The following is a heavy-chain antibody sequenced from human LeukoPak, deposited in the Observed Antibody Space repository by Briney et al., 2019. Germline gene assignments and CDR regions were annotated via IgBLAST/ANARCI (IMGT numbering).Heavy chain of an antibody. CDR3: ARDRLGILHDP. CDR1: GFTVSSNY. J-gene: IGHJ5*02. CDR2: ISSSSSTI. Sequence: PGGSLRLSCAASGFTVSSNYMNWVRQAPGKGLEWVSYISSSSSTIYYADSVKGRFTISRDNAKNSLYLQMNSLRAEDTAVYYCARDRLGILHDPWGQGTLVTVSS. V-gene: IGHV3-48*01. D-gene: IGHD7-27*01.